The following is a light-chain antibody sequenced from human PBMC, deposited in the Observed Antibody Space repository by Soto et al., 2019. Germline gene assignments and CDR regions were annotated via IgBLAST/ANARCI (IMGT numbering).Light chain of an antibody. CDR2: EVS. CDR3: CSYAGSSTFVV. J-gene: IGLJ1*01. V-gene: IGLV2-23*02. Sequence: QSALTHPASVSGSPGQSITLSCTGTSSDVGSYNLVSWYQQHPGKAPKLMIYEVSKRPSGVSNRFSGSKSGNTASLTISGLQAEDEADYYCCSYAGSSTFVVFGTGTKVTV. CDR1: SSDVGSYNL.